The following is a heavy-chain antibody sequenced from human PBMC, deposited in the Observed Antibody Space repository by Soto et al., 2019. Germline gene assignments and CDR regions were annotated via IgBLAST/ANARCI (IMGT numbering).Heavy chain of an antibody. CDR2: IYYTGST. D-gene: IGHD2-15*01. V-gene: IGHV4-59*01. Sequence: QVQLQESGPGLVKPSETLSLTCTVSGGSISTYYWSWIRQPPGKGLEWIGYIYYTGSTNYNPSLKNRVTISVDTSKNQFSLKLSSVTAADTAVYYCARASGCSGDSCAFDPWGQGTLVTVSS. CDR3: ARASGCSGDSCAFDP. CDR1: GGSISTYY. J-gene: IGHJ5*02.